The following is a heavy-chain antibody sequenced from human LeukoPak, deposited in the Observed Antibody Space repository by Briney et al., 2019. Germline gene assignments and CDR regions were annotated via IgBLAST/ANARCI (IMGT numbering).Heavy chain of an antibody. Sequence: GGSLRLSCAASGFTVNSNDMSWVRQAPGRGLEWVSVIDSGGRTYYADSVKGRFTISRDNSKNTVYLQMNSLRGEDTAVYYCAKDLSTGYYIAYWGQGTLVTVSS. V-gene: IGHV3-66*02. CDR1: GFTVNSND. CDR2: IDSGGRT. J-gene: IGHJ4*02. D-gene: IGHD3-9*01. CDR3: AKDLSTGYYIAY.